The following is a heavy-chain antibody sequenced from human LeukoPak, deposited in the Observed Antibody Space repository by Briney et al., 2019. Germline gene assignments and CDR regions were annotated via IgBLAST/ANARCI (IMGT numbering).Heavy chain of an antibody. V-gene: IGHV1-18*01. CDR1: GYTFTSYG. Sequence: ASVKVSCKAPGYTFTSYGISWVRQAPGQGLEWMGWISAYNGNTNYAQKLQGRVTMTTDTSTSTAYMELRSLRSDDTAVYYCARGYGGWSYYYYYGMDVWGQGTTVTVSS. CDR3: ARGYGGWSYYYYYGMDV. J-gene: IGHJ6*02. D-gene: IGHD6-19*01. CDR2: ISAYNGNT.